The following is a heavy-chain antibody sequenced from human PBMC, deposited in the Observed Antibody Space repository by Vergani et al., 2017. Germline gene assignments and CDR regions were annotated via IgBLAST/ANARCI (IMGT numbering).Heavy chain of an antibody. CDR3: AKDIGRMVRGASIDD. CDR1: GFSFGDYA. J-gene: IGHJ4*02. V-gene: IGHV3-43D*03. CDR2: ISWDGGST. D-gene: IGHD3-10*01. Sequence: EVQLVESGGGLVPPGRSLRLSCAASGFSFGDYAMTWVRQAPGKGLEWVSLISWDGGSTYYADSVKGRFTISRDNSKNSLYLQMNSLRAEDTALYYCAKDIGRMVRGASIDDWSQGSLVTVSS.